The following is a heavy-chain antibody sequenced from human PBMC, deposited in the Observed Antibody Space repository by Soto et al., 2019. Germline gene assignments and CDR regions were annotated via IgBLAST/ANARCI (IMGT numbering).Heavy chain of an antibody. V-gene: IGHV3-30*18. CDR2: ISYDGSNK. CDR3: AKVGEMTTVTTIERYYFDY. CDR1: GFTFSSYG. J-gene: IGHJ4*02. Sequence: QVQLVESVGGVVQPGRSLRLSCAASGFTFSSYGMHWVRQAPGKGLEWVAVISYDGSNKYYADSVKGRFTISRDNSKNTLYLQMNSLRAEDKAVYYCAKVGEMTTVTTIERYYFDYWGQGTLVTVSS. D-gene: IGHD4-17*01.